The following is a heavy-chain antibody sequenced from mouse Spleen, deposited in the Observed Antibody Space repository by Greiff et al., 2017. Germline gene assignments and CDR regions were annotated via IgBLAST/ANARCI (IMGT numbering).Heavy chain of an antibody. CDR1: GFNIKNTY. D-gene: IGHD2-1*01. CDR3: ASEGNYYAMDY. CDR2: IDPANGNT. Sequence: VQLQQSVAELVRPGASVKLSCTASGFNIKNTYVHWVKQRPEQGLEWIGRIDPANGNTKYAPKFQGKATITADTSSNTAYLQLSSLTSEDTAIYYCASEGNYYAMDYWGQGTSVTVSS. V-gene: IGHV14-3*01. J-gene: IGHJ4*01.